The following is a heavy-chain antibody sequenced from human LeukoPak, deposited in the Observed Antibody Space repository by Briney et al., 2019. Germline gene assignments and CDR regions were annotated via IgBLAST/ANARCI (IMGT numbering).Heavy chain of an antibody. Sequence: ASVKVSCKASGYTFTSYGISWVRQAPGQGLEWMGWISAYNGNTNYAQKLHGRVTMTTDTSTSTAYMELRSLRSDDTAVYYCARVKTKYYYDSSGNAFDIWGQGTMVTVSS. J-gene: IGHJ3*02. V-gene: IGHV1-18*01. CDR2: ISAYNGNT. CDR1: GYTFTSYG. CDR3: ARVKTKYYYDSSGNAFDI. D-gene: IGHD3-22*01.